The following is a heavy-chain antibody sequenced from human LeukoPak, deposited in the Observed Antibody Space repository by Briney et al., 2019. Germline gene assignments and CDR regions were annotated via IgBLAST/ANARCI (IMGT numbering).Heavy chain of an antibody. Sequence: GGSLRLSCAASGFTFSSYGMHWVRQAPGKGLEGVAVIWYDGSNKYYADSVKGRFTISRDNSKNTLYLQMNSLRAEDTAVYYCARDQCSSTSCYFDYWGQGTLVTVSS. V-gene: IGHV3-33*01. CDR1: GFTFSSYG. CDR3: ARDQCSSTSCYFDY. J-gene: IGHJ4*02. D-gene: IGHD2-2*01. CDR2: IWYDGSNK.